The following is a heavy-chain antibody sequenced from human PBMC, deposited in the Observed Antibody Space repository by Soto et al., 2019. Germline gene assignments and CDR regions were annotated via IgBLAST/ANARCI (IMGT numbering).Heavy chain of an antibody. Sequence: GGSLRLSCAASGFTFSSYSMNWVRQAPGKGLEWVSYISSSSSTIYYADSVKGRFTISRDNAKNSLYLQMNSPRAEDTAVYYCARERGYSGYDSGWFDPWGQGTLVTVS. CDR1: GFTFSSYS. V-gene: IGHV3-48*01. D-gene: IGHD5-12*01. CDR3: ARERGYSGYDSGWFDP. J-gene: IGHJ5*02. CDR2: ISSSSSTI.